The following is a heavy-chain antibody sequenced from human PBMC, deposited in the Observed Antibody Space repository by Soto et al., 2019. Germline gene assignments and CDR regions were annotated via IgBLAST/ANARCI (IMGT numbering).Heavy chain of an antibody. J-gene: IGHJ4*02. CDR1: GFTFSSYA. V-gene: IGHV3-30-3*01. CDR2: ISYDGSNK. Sequence: QVQLVESGGGVVQPGRSLRLSCAASGFTFSSYAMQWVRQAPGKGLEWVAVISYDGSNKYYADSVKGRFTISRDNSKNSLSLQMNSLRAEDTAVYYCARPDYGSGSYPDYWGQGTLVTVSS. CDR3: ARPDYGSGSYPDY. D-gene: IGHD3-10*01.